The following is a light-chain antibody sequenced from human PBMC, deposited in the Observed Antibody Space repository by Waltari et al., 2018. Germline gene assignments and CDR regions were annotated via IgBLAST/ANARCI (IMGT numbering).Light chain of an antibody. CDR1: QHVSKY. CDR3: QQYYNVPRT. Sequence: DIQMTQSPSSLSASVGDRVTITCQASQHVSKYLNWYQQKPGKAPNLLIYDASNLQRGVPSRFSGSGSVTHFTFTNSSLQPDDIATYYCQQYYNVPRTFGQGTRLEIK. CDR2: DAS. V-gene: IGKV1-33*01. J-gene: IGKJ5*01.